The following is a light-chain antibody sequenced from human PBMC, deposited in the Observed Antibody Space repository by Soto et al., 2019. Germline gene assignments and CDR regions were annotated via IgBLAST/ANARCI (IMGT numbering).Light chain of an antibody. CDR3: NSYTSNNTYV. V-gene: IGLV2-14*03. J-gene: IGLJ1*01. Sequence: QSALTQPASVSGSPGQAITISCSGTSIDVGAFNYVSWYQQHPGKAPKLMIYDVSNRPSGVSNRFSGSKSGNTASLTISGLRAEDEADYYCNSYTSNNTYVFGTGTKVTVL. CDR2: DVS. CDR1: SIDVGAFNY.